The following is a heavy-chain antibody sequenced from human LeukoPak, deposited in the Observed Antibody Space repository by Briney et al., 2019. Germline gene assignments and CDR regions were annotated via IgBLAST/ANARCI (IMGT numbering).Heavy chain of an antibody. CDR2: INHSGST. V-gene: IGHV4-34*01. CDR1: GGSFSGYY. D-gene: IGHD3-10*01. Sequence: SETLSLTCAVYGGSFSGYYWSWIRQPPGKGLEWIGEINHSGSTNYNPSLKSRVTISVDTPKNQFSLKLSSVTAADTAVYYCARRRAGYGSGSYYAYYYYYMDVWGKGTTVTISS. J-gene: IGHJ6*03. CDR3: ARRRAGYGSGSYYAYYYYYMDV.